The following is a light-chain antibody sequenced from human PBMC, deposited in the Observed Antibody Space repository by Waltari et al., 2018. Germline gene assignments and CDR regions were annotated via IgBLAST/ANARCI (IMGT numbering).Light chain of an antibody. CDR2: SAS. Sequence: DIQMTQSPSSLSAVVGDRVTITCRASQSIGNYLNLYQQKPGKAPQLLIYSASSFQRGVPSRFSGRGSGTEFSLTISGLQPDDFATYYCQESYSSPPSTFGQGTKVDIK. CDR1: QSIGNY. V-gene: IGKV1-39*01. CDR3: QESYSSPPST. J-gene: IGKJ1*01.